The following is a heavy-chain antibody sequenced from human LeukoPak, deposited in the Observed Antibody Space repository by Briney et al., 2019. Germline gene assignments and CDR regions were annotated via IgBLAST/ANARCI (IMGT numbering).Heavy chain of an antibody. V-gene: IGHV4-34*01. Sequence: SETLSLTCAVYGGSFSGYYWNWIRQPPGKGLEWIGEINHSGSTNYNPSLKSRVTISVDTSKNQFSLKLSSVTAADTAVYYCARGPYGIVDYWGQGTLVTVSS. CDR2: INHSGST. D-gene: IGHD3-10*01. CDR3: ARGPYGIVDY. J-gene: IGHJ4*02. CDR1: GGSFSGYY.